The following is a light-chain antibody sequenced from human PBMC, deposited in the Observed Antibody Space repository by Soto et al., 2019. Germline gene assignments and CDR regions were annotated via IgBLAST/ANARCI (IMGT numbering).Light chain of an antibody. Sequence: QSVLTQPPSVSAAPGQKVTISCSGSSFNIGNNYVSWFQQLPGTAPKLLIYDSNKRPSGIPDRFSGSKSGTSATLDITGLQTGDEADDYCATWDSSLTGEVFGGGTKVTVL. CDR1: SFNIGNNY. J-gene: IGLJ2*01. V-gene: IGLV1-51*01. CDR3: ATWDSSLTGEV. CDR2: DSN.